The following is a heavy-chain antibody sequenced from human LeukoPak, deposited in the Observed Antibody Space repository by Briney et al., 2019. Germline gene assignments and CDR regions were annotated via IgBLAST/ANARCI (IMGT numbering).Heavy chain of an antibody. CDR3: ARDGDYGDYFDY. Sequence: GGSLRFSCAASGFTFSSYSMNWVRQAPGKGLEWVSSISSSSSYIYYADSVKGRFTISRDNAKNSLYLQMNSLRAEDTAVYYCARDGDYGDYFDYWGQGTLVTVSS. D-gene: IGHD4-17*01. CDR2: ISSSSSYI. J-gene: IGHJ4*02. V-gene: IGHV3-21*01. CDR1: GFTFSSYS.